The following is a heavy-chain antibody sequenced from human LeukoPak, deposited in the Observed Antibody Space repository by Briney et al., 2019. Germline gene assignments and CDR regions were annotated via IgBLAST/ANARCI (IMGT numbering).Heavy chain of an antibody. CDR1: GYTFTGYY. J-gene: IGHJ4*02. CDR3: ARDGAAAGFDY. V-gene: IGHV1-2*02. D-gene: IGHD6-13*01. CDR2: INPNSVGT. Sequence: ASVKVSCKASGYTFTGYYMHWVRQPPGQGLEWMGWINPNSVGTNYAQKFQGRVTMTRDTSISTAYMELSRLRSDDTAVYYCARDGAAAGFDYWGQGTLVTVSS.